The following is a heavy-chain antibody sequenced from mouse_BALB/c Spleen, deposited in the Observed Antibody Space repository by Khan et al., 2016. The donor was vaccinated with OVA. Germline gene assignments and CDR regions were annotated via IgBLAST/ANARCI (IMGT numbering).Heavy chain of an antibody. Sequence: EVELVESGGGLVQPGGSRKLSCAASGFTFSDYGMAWIRQGPGKGPEWITFISSLAYNFYFADTVTGRFTISRENAKNPLYLDMNSLRSEDTAMDYGARGGTGGFAYWGQGTLVTVSA. D-gene: IGHD3-1*01. CDR3: ARGGTGGFAY. CDR2: ISSLAYNF. J-gene: IGHJ3*01. V-gene: IGHV5-15*02. CDR1: GFTFSDYG.